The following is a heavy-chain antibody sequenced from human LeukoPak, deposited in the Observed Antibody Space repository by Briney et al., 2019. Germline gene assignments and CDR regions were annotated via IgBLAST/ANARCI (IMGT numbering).Heavy chain of an antibody. D-gene: IGHD6-19*01. J-gene: IGHJ4*02. CDR3: AGRAQTTGWPFDF. V-gene: IGHV4-4*07. CDR1: GGSINPYH. Sequence: SSGTLSLTCLVSGGSINPYHWSWIRQPAGGGLQWLGQIHTDGNTNYNPSLKSRLAMSVDTSKNQFSLDLSSVTAADTAVYYCAGRAQTTGWPFDFWGQGALVTVSS. CDR2: IHTDGNT.